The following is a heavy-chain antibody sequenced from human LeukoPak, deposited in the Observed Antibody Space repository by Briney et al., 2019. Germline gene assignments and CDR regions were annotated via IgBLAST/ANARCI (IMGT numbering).Heavy chain of an antibody. CDR3: ARDKKFAYSSSWSTRDYYYYGMDV. CDR1: GFTFSTYN. V-gene: IGHV3-48*01. D-gene: IGHD6-13*01. J-gene: IGHJ6*02. Sequence: GGSLRLSCTASGFTFSTYNIHWVRQAPGMRLEWVSSISSSSSSIYYADSVKGRFTISRDNSKNTLYLQMNSLRAEDTAVYYCARDKKFAYSSSWSTRDYYYYGMDVWGQGTTVTVSS. CDR2: ISSSSSSI.